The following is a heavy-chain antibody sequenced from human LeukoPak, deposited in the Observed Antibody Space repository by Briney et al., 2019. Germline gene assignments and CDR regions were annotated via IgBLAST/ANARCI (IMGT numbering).Heavy chain of an antibody. Sequence: SVKVSCKASGGTFSSYAISWVRQAPGQGLEWMGGIIPIFGTANYAQKSQGRVTITADESTSTAYMELSSLRSEDTAVYYCARTPLEETDWSGYWSVFHYYGMDVWGQGTTVTVSS. D-gene: IGHD3-3*01. CDR3: ARTPLEETDWSGYWSVFHYYGMDV. CDR1: GGTFSSYA. CDR2: IIPIFGTA. J-gene: IGHJ6*02. V-gene: IGHV1-69*13.